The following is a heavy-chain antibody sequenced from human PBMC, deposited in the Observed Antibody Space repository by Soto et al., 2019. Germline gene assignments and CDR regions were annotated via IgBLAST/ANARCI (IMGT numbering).Heavy chain of an antibody. CDR1: AGCSTSYH. CDR3: ARDMHTGFTHYFDP. D-gene: IGHD1-26*01. J-gene: IGHJ5*02. CDR2: TSYTGNT. Sequence: SVTLSLTGFVAAGCSTSYHWSWIRQFPWQGLQWLVYTSYTGNTHYNPSLQSRVTISLDTSKNQLSLKLSSMTAADTPVYYCARDMHTGFTHYFDPCYQGTLVAAFS. V-gene: IGHV4-59*01.